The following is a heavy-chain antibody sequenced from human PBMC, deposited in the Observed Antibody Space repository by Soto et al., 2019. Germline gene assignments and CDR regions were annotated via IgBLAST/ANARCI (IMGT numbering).Heavy chain of an antibody. CDR3: ARRYSSSFDV. J-gene: IGHJ4*02. D-gene: IGHD6-13*01. V-gene: IGHV4-39*07. CDR2: IYYSGST. Sequence: PSETLSLTCTVSRGSISSSSYYWGWIRQPPGKGLEWIGRIYYSGSTNYNPSLKSRVTISVDTSKNQFSLKLSSVTAADTAVYYCARRYSSSFDVWGQGTLVTVSS. CDR1: RGSISSSSYY.